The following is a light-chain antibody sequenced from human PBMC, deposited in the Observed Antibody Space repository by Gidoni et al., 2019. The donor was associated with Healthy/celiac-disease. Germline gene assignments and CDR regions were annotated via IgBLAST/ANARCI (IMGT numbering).Light chain of an antibody. CDR1: QSVSSSY. Sequence: EIVLTPSPGTLSLSPGERATLSCRASQSVSSSYLAWYQQKPGQAPRLLIDGASSRATGIPDRFSGSGSGTDFTLTISRLEPEDFAVYYCQQYGSAPPHTFGPGTKVDIK. V-gene: IGKV3-20*01. CDR3: QQYGSAPPHT. CDR2: GAS. J-gene: IGKJ3*01.